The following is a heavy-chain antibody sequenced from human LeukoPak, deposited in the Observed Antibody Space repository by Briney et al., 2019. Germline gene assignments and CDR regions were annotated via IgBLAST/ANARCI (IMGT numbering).Heavy chain of an antibody. CDR2: MSYEGTSE. Sequence: GGSLRLSCAPSGFTFSSYPKHCVRPAPDKGLEYVADMSYEGTSEYYADSVRGRFTVSRDQYQNMLHLQMDSLRDEDTALYYCVRDRRDGKNLAYHFDFWGQGTLVTVSS. CDR1: GFTFSSYP. D-gene: IGHD5-24*01. J-gene: IGHJ4*02. V-gene: IGHV3-30-3*01. CDR3: VRDRRDGKNLAYHFDF.